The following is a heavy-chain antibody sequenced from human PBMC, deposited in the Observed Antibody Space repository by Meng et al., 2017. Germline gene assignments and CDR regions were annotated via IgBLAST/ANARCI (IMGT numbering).Heavy chain of an antibody. CDR3: ARTAYCGGDCYDAFDI. J-gene: IGHJ3*02. Sequence: GESLKISCKGSGYSFTSYWIGWVRQMPGKGLEWMGIIYPGDSDTRYSPSFQVEVTISADKSISTAYLQWSSQKASDTAMYYCARTAYCGGDCYDAFDIWGQGTMVTVSS. CDR2: IYPGDSDT. D-gene: IGHD2-21*02. V-gene: IGHV5-51*01. CDR1: GYSFTSYW.